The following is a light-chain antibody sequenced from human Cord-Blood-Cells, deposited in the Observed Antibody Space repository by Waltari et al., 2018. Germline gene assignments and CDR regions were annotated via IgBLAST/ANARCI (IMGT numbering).Light chain of an antibody. CDR2: LNSDGSL. Sequence: QLVLTQSPSASASLGASVKLTCTLSSGHSSYAIAWHQQQPEKGPRYLMKLNSDGSLSKGDGIPERVSGSSSGAERYLTISSLQSEDEADYYCQTWGTGIHWVFGGGAKLTVL. CDR3: QTWGTGIHWV. J-gene: IGLJ3*02. V-gene: IGLV4-69*01. CDR1: SGHSSYA.